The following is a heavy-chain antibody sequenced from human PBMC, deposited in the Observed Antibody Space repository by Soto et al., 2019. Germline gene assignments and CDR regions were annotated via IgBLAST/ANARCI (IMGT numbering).Heavy chain of an antibody. Sequence: GGSLRLSCTVSGFAFNNYGINWVRQAPGKGLEWVSSISKSNYTYYSDSVKGRFTISRDNAKNSVSLQMNTLRVEDTAVYYCAREDSIIIPAVSDFWGQGTLVTVSS. CDR1: GFAFNNYG. V-gene: IGHV3-21*01. CDR3: AREDSIIIPAVSDF. CDR2: ISKSNYT. J-gene: IGHJ4*02. D-gene: IGHD2-2*01.